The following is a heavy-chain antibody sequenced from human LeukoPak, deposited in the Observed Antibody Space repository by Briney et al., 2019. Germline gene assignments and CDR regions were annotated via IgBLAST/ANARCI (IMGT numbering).Heavy chain of an antibody. Sequence: SETLSLTCTVSGGSISSSSYYWGWIRQPPGKGLEWIGSIYYSGSTYYNPSLKSRVTISVDTSKNQFSLKLSSVTAADTAVYYCASLTRAQFVNYWGQGTLVTVSS. CDR3: ASLTRAQFVNY. CDR2: IYYSGST. CDR1: GGSISSSSYY. D-gene: IGHD4-11*01. J-gene: IGHJ4*02. V-gene: IGHV4-39*01.